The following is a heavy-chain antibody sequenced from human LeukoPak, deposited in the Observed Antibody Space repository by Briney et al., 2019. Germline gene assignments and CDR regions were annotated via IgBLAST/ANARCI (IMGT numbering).Heavy chain of an antibody. V-gene: IGHV3-30-3*01. D-gene: IGHD1-1*01. CDR2: ISYDGSTK. J-gene: IGHJ3*02. Sequence: GGSLRLSCAASGFTFNTYAMHWVRQAPGKGLESVAVISYDGSTKYYADSVKGRFTISRDNSKNTVYLQMDSLRPEDTAVCYCARARGTTGTTRIAFDIWGKGTMVTVSS. CDR3: ARARGTTGTTRIAFDI. CDR1: GFTFNTYA.